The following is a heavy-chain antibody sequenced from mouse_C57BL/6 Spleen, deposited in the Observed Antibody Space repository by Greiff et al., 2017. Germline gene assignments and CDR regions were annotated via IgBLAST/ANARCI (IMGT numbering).Heavy chain of an antibody. J-gene: IGHJ1*03. CDR3: AREPLLLRYWYFDV. CDR2: IHPNSGST. D-gene: IGHD1-1*01. CDR1: GYTFTSYW. Sequence: QVQLQQPGAELVKPGASVKLSCKASGYTFTSYWMHWVKQRPGQGLEWIGMIHPNSGSTNYNEQFKSKATLTVDKSSSTAYMQLSSLTSDDSAVYYCAREPLLLRYWYFDVWGTGTTVTVSS. V-gene: IGHV1-64*01.